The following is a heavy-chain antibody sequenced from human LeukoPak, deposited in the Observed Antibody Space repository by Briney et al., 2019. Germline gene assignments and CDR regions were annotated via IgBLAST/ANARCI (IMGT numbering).Heavy chain of an antibody. J-gene: IGHJ6*03. V-gene: IGHV1-2*02. CDR2: INPNSGGT. Sequence: ASVKVSCKASGYTFTGYYMHWVRQAPGQGLEWMGWINPNSGGTNYAQKFQGRVTMTRVTSISTAYMELSRLRSDDTAVYYCARAPLNYYYYYYMDVWGKGTTVTVSS. CDR1: GYTFTGYY. CDR3: ARAPLNYYYYYYMDV. D-gene: IGHD1-14*01.